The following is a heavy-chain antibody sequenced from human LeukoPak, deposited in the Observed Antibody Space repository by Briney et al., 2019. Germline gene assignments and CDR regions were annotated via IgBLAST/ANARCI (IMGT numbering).Heavy chain of an antibody. CDR2: IYHSGSP. V-gene: IGHV4-4*02. CDR3: ARAVRIRRAQPFDY. Sequence: SETLSLTCAVSGGSISSNNWWGWVRQPPGKGLEWIGEIYHSGSPNYNPSLKSRVTLSVDKSRNHFSLNLSSVTAADTAVYYCARAVRIRRAQPFDYWGQGTLVTVSS. CDR1: GGSISSNNW. D-gene: IGHD3-10*01. J-gene: IGHJ4*02.